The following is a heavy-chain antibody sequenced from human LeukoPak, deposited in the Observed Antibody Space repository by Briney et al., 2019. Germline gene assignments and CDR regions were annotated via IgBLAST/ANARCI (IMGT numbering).Heavy chain of an antibody. Sequence: GGSLRLSCAASRFSFSSYWMSWVRQAPGKGLEWVANINQDGSEKFYADSVKGRFTISRDNANNSMFLQMNSLRVEDTAVYYCAKTSQQLHLDYWGQGTLVTVSS. CDR3: AKTSQQLHLDY. V-gene: IGHV3-7*03. J-gene: IGHJ4*02. CDR1: RFSFSSYW. D-gene: IGHD6-13*01. CDR2: INQDGSEK.